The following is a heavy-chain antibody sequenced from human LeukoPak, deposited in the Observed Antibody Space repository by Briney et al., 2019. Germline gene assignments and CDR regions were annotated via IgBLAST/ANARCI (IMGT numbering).Heavy chain of an antibody. J-gene: IGHJ6*02. CDR3: ARVFSGYSGYDYYYGMDV. D-gene: IGHD5-12*01. CDR2: IYSGGST. V-gene: IGHV3-66*01. Sequence: PGGSLRLSCAASGSTFSSYSMNWVRQAPGKGLEWVSVIYSGGSTYYADSVKGRFTISRDNSKNTLYLQMNSLRAEDTAVYYCARVFSGYSGYDYYYGMDVWGQGTTVTVSS. CDR1: GSTFSSYS.